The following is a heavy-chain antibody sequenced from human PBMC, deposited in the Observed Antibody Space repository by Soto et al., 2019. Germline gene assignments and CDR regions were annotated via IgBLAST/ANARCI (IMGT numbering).Heavy chain of an antibody. CDR1: VFTFGDYA. J-gene: IGHJ5*02. D-gene: IGHD2-15*01. Sequence: WSLRLSCTASVFTFGDYAMSWFRQAPGKGLEWVGFIRSKAYGGTTEYAASVKGRFTISRDDSKSIAYLQMNSLKTEDTAVYYCTGVVAASGWFDPWGQGTLVTVSS. V-gene: IGHV3-49*03. CDR3: TGVVAASGWFDP. CDR2: IRSKAYGGTT.